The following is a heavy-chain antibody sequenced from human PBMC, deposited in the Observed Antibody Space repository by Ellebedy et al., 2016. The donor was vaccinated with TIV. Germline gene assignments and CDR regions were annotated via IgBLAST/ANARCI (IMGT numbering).Heavy chain of an antibody. CDR2: ISGSGGTT. CDR1: GITFSNYA. Sequence: GESLKISCAASGITFSNYAMRWVRQAPGKGPEWVSGISGSGGTTYLADSVKGRFTISRDNSKKTLYLQVSSLRAEDTATYYCSFVGDPSRRVYWGQGTPVTVSS. V-gene: IGHV3-23*01. D-gene: IGHD3-16*01. J-gene: IGHJ4*02. CDR3: SFVGDPSRRVY.